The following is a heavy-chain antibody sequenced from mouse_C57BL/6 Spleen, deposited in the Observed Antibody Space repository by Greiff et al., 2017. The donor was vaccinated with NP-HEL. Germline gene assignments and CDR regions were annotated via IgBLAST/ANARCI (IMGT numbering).Heavy chain of an antibody. CDR1: GFSLTSYG. V-gene: IGHV2-5*01. D-gene: IGHD2-12*01. CDR3: AKSPSTIVTTYYFDV. Sequence: LQESGPGLVQPSQCLSITCTVSGFSLTSYGVHWVRQSPGKGLAWLGVIWRGGSTDYNAAFMSRLSITKDNSKSQVFFKMNSLQADYTAIYYCAKSPSTIVTTYYFDVCGTGTTVTVSS. J-gene: IGHJ1*03. CDR2: IWRGGST.